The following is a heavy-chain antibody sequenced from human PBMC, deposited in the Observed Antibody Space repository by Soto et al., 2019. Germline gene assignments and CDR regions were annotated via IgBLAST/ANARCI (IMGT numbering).Heavy chain of an antibody. J-gene: IGHJ4*02. V-gene: IGHV4-38-2*02. CDR1: CGYISSGYY. D-gene: IGHD2-2*01. CDR2: IYHSGST. CDR3: ARVDYCSSTSCYYFDY. Sequence: PSELMSLTCSFDCGYISSGYYWGWIRKPPGKGLAWIGSIYHSGSTYYNPSLKSRVTISVDTSKNQFSLKLSSVTAADTAVYYCARVDYCSSTSCYYFDYWGQGTLVTVSS.